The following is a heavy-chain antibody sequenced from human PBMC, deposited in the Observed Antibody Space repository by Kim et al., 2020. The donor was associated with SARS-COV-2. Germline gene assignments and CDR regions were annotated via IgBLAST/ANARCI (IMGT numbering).Heavy chain of an antibody. J-gene: IGHJ6*02. Sequence: SQTLSLTCAISGDSVSSNSAAWNWIRQSPSRGLEWLGRTYYRSKWYNDYAVSVKSRITINPDTSKNQFSLQLNSVTPEDTAVYYCARVKVGSVLEKVGYYGMDVWGQGTTVTVSS. V-gene: IGHV6-1*01. D-gene: IGHD1-1*01. CDR3: ARVKVGSVLEKVGYYGMDV. CDR1: GDSVSSNSAA. CDR2: TYYRSKWYN.